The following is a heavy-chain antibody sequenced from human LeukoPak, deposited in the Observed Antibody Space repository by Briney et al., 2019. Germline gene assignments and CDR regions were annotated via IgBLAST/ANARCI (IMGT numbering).Heavy chain of an antibody. J-gene: IGHJ4*02. CDR1: GFTFSSYA. CDR2: ISYDGSNK. CDR3: ARGAMPRPYFDY. V-gene: IGHV3-30-3*01. D-gene: IGHD2-2*01. Sequence: TGGSLGLSCAASGFTFSSYAMHWVRQAPGKGLEWVAVISYDGSNKYYADSVRGRFTISRDNSKDTLYLQMNSLRAEDTAVYYCARGAMPRPYFDYWGQGTLVTVSS.